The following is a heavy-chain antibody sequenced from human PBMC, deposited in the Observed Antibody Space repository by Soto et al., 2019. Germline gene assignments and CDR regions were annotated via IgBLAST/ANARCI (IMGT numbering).Heavy chain of an antibody. CDR2: IDWDDDK. CDR1: GFALSTSGMC. V-gene: IGHV2-70*11. CDR3: ARIYRGSGYSYGVDY. J-gene: IGHJ4*02. Sequence: SGPTLVNPTQTLTLTCTFSGFALSTSGMCVSWIRQPPGKALGWLARIDWDDDKYYSTSLRARLTISKDTSKNQVVLTMTNMDPMDTATYYCARIYRGSGYSYGVDYWGQGTLVTVSS. D-gene: IGHD5-18*01.